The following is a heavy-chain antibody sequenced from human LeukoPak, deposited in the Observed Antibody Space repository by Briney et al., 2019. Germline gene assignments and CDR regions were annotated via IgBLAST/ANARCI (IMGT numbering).Heavy chain of an antibody. Sequence: GGSLRPSCAASGFTFSSYWMNWVRQAPGKGLEWVANIKQDGSEKYYVASVKGRFTISSDNAKNSLYLQMNGLRAEDTAVYYCARDGAPDAHCSSTSCAIRWGQGTLVTVSS. D-gene: IGHD2-2*01. CDR1: GFTFSSYW. J-gene: IGHJ4*02. CDR3: ARDGAPDAHCSSTSCAIR. CDR2: IKQDGSEK. V-gene: IGHV3-7*01.